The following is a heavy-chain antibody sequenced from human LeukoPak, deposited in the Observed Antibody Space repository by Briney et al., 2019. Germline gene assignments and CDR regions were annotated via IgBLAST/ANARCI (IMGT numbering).Heavy chain of an antibody. V-gene: IGHV1-46*01. Sequence: ASVKVSCKASGYTFTSYYMHWVRQAPGQGFEWMGIINPSGGSTSYAQKFQGRVTMTRDMSTSTVYMKLSSLRSEDTAVYYCARGPRSGSLDPWGQGTLVTVSS. CDR3: ARGPRSGSLDP. CDR2: INPSGGST. D-gene: IGHD6-19*01. J-gene: IGHJ5*02. CDR1: GYTFTSYY.